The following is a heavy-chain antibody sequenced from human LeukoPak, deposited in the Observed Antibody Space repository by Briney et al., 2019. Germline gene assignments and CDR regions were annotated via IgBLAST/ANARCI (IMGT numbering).Heavy chain of an antibody. V-gene: IGHV4-38-2*02. CDR3: ARVTPIPDCSSTSCNPHNAFDI. Sequence: SETLSLTCTVSGYSISSGYYWGWTRQPPGKGLEWIGSIYHSGSTYYNPSLKSRVTISVDTSKNQFSLKLSSVTAADTAVYYCARVTPIPDCSSTSCNPHNAFDIWGQGTMVTVSS. J-gene: IGHJ3*02. CDR2: IYHSGST. CDR1: GYSISSGYY. D-gene: IGHD2-2*01.